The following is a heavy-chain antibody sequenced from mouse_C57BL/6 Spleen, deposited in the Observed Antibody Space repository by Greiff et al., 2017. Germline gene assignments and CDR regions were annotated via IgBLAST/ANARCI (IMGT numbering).Heavy chain of an antibody. CDR3: ARKGSNYVGAMDY. CDR2: IGPVSGST. D-gene: IGHD2-5*01. V-gene: IGHV1-77*01. Sequence: VQLQQSGAELVKPGASVKISCKASGYTFTDYYINWVKQRPGQGLEWIGKIGPVSGSTYYNEKFKGKATLTADKSSSTAYMQLSSLTSEDSAVYFCARKGSNYVGAMDYWGQGTSVAVSS. CDR1: GYTFTDYY. J-gene: IGHJ4*01.